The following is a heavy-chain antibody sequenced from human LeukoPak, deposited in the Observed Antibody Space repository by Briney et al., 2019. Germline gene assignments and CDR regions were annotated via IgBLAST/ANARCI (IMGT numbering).Heavy chain of an antibody. J-gene: IGHJ4*02. D-gene: IGHD5-24*01. CDR3: ARLMEEIATMIHFTLCD. CDR1: GFTFSHYY. V-gene: IGHV3-11*01. Sequence: KAGGSLRLSCAASGFTFSHYYMSWIRDAPRGVLGWISYFSRSGRSIYYAGSVKGPFTISRDKAKNSLYLQMSSLRAADTAVYYCARLMEEIATMIHFTLCDWGQGTLVTVSS. CDR2: FSRSGRSI.